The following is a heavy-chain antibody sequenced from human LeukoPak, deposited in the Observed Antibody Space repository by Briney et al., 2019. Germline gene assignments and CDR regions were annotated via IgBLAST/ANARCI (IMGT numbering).Heavy chain of an antibody. CDR2: ISSSGGSI. CDR1: GFTFSHYY. D-gene: IGHD2-21*01. V-gene: IGHV3-11*01. CDR3: ARGDIAANDYFDY. J-gene: IGHJ4*02. Sequence: GGSLRLSCAASGFTFSHYYTNWIRQAPGKGLEWISYISSSGGSIHYAASVKGRFTISRDNAKNSLYLQMDSLRADDTAVYYCARGDIAANDYFDYWGQGALVTVSS.